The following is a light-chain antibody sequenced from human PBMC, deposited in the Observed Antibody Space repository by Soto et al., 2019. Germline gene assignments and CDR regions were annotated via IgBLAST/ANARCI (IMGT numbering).Light chain of an antibody. Sequence: QSVLTQPASVSGSPGQSITISCTGTSSDVGSYNLVSWYQQHPGKAPKLMIYEGSKRPSGVSNRFSGSKSGNTASLTISGLQAEDEADYYCCSYAGSSTFAVFGGRTKVTVL. J-gene: IGLJ2*01. CDR3: CSYAGSSTFAV. CDR2: EGS. V-gene: IGLV2-23*03. CDR1: SSDVGSYNL.